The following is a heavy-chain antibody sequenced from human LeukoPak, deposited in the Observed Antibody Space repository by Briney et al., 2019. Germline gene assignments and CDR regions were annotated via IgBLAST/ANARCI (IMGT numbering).Heavy chain of an antibody. CDR2: IYSVGST. D-gene: IGHD3-10*01. Sequence: GRSLRLSRAAYGFTVSSNYMSWVRQAPGKGLQWVSVIYSVGSTYCADPVKGRFTIARNNSQNTLYLQMNGLRAEDTAVYYCAREIYGAGSLPMSDAFDIWGQGTMVTVSS. CDR1: GFTVSSNY. J-gene: IGHJ3*02. V-gene: IGHV3-66*01. CDR3: AREIYGAGSLPMSDAFDI.